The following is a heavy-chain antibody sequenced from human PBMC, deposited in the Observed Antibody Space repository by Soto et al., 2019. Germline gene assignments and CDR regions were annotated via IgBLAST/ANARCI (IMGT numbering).Heavy chain of an antibody. D-gene: IGHD3-10*01. CDR1: GFTFSSYD. CDR3: ARHAPGSTFFDY. V-gene: IGHV3-23*01. J-gene: IGHJ4*02. CDR2: ISGSGGST. Sequence: SLRLSCAASGFTFSSYDMSWVRQAPGKGLEWVSAISGSGGSTYYADSVKGRFTISRDNSKNTLYLEVRFVTAADTATYFCARHAPGSTFFDYWGQGALVTVSS.